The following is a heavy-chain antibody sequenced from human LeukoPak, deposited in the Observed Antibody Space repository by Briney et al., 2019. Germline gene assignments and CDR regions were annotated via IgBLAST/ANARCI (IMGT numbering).Heavy chain of an antibody. Sequence: GGSLRLSCAASGFTFSSYAMSWVRQAPGKGLEWVSAISGSGGSTYYADSVKGRFTISRDNAKNSLYLQMNSLRAEDTAVYYCARDGPVLRYFDWSPRNDYWGQGTLVTVSS. D-gene: IGHD3-9*01. CDR1: GFTFSSYA. J-gene: IGHJ4*02. CDR3: ARDGPVLRYFDWSPRNDY. CDR2: ISGSGGST. V-gene: IGHV3-23*01.